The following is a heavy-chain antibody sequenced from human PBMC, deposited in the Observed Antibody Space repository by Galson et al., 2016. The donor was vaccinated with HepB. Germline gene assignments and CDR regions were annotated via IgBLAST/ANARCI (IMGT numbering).Heavy chain of an antibody. CDR1: GYTFTSYA. J-gene: IGHJ5*02. V-gene: IGHV1-3*01. D-gene: IGHD6-13*01. CDR3: AGDLWGIAAAASNWFGP. Sequence: SVKVSCKASGYTFTSYAMHWVRQAPGQRLEWMGWINAGNGNTEYSQKFQGRVTITRDTSASTAYMELSSLRSEDTAVYYCAGDLWGIAAAASNWFGPWGQGTLGTVSA. CDR2: INAGNGNT.